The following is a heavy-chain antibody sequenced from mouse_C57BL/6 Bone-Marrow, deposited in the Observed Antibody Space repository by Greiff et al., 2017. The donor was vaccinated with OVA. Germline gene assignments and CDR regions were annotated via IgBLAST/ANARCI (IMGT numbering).Heavy chain of an antibody. CDR1: GFSLSTFGMG. V-gene: IGHV8-8*01. CDR3: ARSREYDRAWFAY. Sequence: QVTLKVSGPGILQPSQTLSLTCSFSGFSLSTFGMGVVWIRQPSGKGLAWLAHICWDDDQYYNPALKSRLTISKDTSKNQVCLKIDNVDTADTAKYYCARSREYDRAWFAYWGQGTLVTVSA. J-gene: IGHJ3*01. CDR2: ICWDDDQ. D-gene: IGHD2-14*01.